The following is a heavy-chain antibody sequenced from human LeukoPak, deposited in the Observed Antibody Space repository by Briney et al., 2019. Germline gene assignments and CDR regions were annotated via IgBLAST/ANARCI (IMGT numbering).Heavy chain of an antibody. CDR3: ATYPLGNYYDSSGLDY. D-gene: IGHD3-22*01. CDR2: FDPEDGET. Sequence: ASVKVSFKVSGYTLSVLSRHWGLHAPGKGLEWMGGFDPEDGETIYAQKFQGRVTMTEDTSTDTAYMELSSLRSEDTAVYYCATYPLGNYYDSSGLDYWGQGTLVTVSS. CDR1: GYTLSVLS. J-gene: IGHJ4*02. V-gene: IGHV1-24*01.